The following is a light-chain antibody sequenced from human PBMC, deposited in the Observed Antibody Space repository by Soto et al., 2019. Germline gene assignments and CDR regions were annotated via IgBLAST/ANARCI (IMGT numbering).Light chain of an antibody. J-gene: IGKJ1*01. CDR1: QSISNW. V-gene: IGKV1-5*03. Sequence: DIQMTQSPSTLSASVGDRVTITCRASQSISNWLVWYQQKPGKAPKLLIYQASSLESGVPSRFSGSGSGTDFTLTISSLQPEDFATYYCQQSYSTPQTFGQGTKVDIK. CDR2: QAS. CDR3: QQSYSTPQT.